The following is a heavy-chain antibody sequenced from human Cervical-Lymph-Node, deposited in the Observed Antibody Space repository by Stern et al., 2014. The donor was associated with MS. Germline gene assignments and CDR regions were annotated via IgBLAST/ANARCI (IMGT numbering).Heavy chain of an antibody. CDR1: GFSLSTSGLG. Sequence: QVTLKESGPALVKPTQTLTLTCTFSGFSLSTSGLGVGWIRQPPGEALEWIAYMYWDDQKRYSPSLKSRLTITKDTSKNQVVLTLTNVDPVDTATYYCAHRTAGPFDYWGQGTLVTVSS. CDR3: AHRTAGPFDY. V-gene: IGHV2-5*02. CDR2: MYWDDQK. J-gene: IGHJ4*02.